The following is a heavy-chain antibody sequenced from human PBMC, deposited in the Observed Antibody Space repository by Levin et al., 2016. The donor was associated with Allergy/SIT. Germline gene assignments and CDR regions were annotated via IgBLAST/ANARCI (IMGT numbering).Heavy chain of an antibody. CDR3: TSGTYSVDH. V-gene: IGHV3-30*02. CDR1: GFTFSSYG. D-gene: IGHD3-10*01. Sequence: GGSLRLSCAASGFTFSSYGMHWVRQAPGKGLEWVAFIRYDGNIKYYADSVKGRFTISRDNSKNTLYLQMNSLKIEDTAVYYCTSGTYSVDHWGQGTLVTVSS. CDR2: IRYDGNIK. J-gene: IGHJ4*02.